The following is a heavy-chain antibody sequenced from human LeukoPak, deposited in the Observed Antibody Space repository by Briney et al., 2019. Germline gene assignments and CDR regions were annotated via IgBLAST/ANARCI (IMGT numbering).Heavy chain of an antibody. CDR1: GGSISSSSYY. CDR2: IYYSGST. V-gene: IGHV4-39*07. D-gene: IGHD5-12*01. J-gene: IGHJ3*02. Sequence: SETLSLTCTVSGGSISSSSYYWGWIRQPPGKGLEWIGSIYYSGSTYYNPSLKSRVTISVDTSKSQFSLKLSSVTAADTAVYYCARVATPDDAFDIWGQGTMVTVSS. CDR3: ARVATPDDAFDI.